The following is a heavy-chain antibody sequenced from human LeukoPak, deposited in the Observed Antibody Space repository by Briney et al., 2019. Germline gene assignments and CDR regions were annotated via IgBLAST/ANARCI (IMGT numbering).Heavy chain of an antibody. Sequence: GGSLRLSCAASGFTFSSYWMSWVRQAPGKGLEWVANMKYDGSEKYYVDSVKGRFTISRDNAKNSLYLQMNSLRAEDTAVYYCARDIEAAGLFLDYWGQGALVTVSS. J-gene: IGHJ4*02. V-gene: IGHV3-7*01. D-gene: IGHD6-13*01. CDR2: MKYDGSEK. CDR3: ARDIEAAGLFLDY. CDR1: GFTFSSYW.